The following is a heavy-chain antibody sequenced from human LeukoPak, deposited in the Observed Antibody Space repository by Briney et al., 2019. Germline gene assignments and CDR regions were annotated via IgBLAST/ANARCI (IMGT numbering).Heavy chain of an antibody. D-gene: IGHD3-10*01. CDR3: ARGRLVSRREYNWFDP. CDR1: GFTFSSYS. Sequence: GGSLRLSCAASGFTFSSYSMNWVRQAPGKGLEWGSYISSSSSTIYYADSVKGRFTISRDNAKNSLYLQMNSLRAEDTAVYYCARGRLVSRREYNWFDPWGQGTLVTVSS. J-gene: IGHJ5*02. V-gene: IGHV3-48*01. CDR2: ISSSSSTI.